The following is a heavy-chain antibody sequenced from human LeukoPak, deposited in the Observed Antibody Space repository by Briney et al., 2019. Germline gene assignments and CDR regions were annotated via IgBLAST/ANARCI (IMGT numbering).Heavy chain of an antibody. V-gene: IGHV4-59*01. CDR2: IYYSGST. D-gene: IGHD4-17*01. Sequence: NASETLSLTCTVSGGSISSYYWSWIRQPPGKGLEWIGYIYYSGSTNYNPSLKSRVTISVDTSKNQFSLKLSSVTAADTAVYYCARDYRSDYGEVDAFDIWGQGTMVTVSS. CDR3: ARDYRSDYGEVDAFDI. CDR1: GGSISSYY. J-gene: IGHJ3*02.